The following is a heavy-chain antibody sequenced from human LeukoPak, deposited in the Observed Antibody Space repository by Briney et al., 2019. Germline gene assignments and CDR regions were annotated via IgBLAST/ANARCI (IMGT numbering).Heavy chain of an antibody. J-gene: IGHJ4*02. CDR2: INHSGST. V-gene: IGHV4-34*01. CDR3: ARPSSDGSYYY. CDR1: GGSFSGYY. D-gene: IGHD1-26*01. Sequence: SETLSLTCAVYGGSFSGYYWSWIRQPPGKGLEWIGEINHSGSTNYNPSLKSRVTISVDTSKNQFSLKLSSVTAADTAVYYCARPSSDGSYYYWGQGTLVTVSS.